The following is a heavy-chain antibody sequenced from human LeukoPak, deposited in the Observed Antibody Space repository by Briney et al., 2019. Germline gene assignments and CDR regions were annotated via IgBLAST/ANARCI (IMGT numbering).Heavy chain of an antibody. CDR3: ARGQGATVPQVGKNWFDP. J-gene: IGHJ5*02. CDR2: VNESGGT. Sequence: SETLSLTCAVYIDSFSNYHWNWLRQTPAKGMEWIGEVNESGGTNISPSLRSRVILSVDTSKNQFSLQLISVTVADTAIYYCARGQGATVPQVGKNWFDPWGQGTRVTVSS. CDR1: IDSFSNYH. D-gene: IGHD1-26*01. V-gene: IGHV4-34*01.